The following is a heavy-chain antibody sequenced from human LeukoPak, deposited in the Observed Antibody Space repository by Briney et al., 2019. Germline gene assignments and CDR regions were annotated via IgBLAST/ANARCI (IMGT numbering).Heavy chain of an antibody. Sequence: PSQTLSLTCAVSGGSISSGGYSWSWIRQPPGKGLEWIGYIYHSGSTYYNPSLKSRVTISVDRSKNQFSLKLSSVTAADTAVYYCARSSPPRAGRSDYWGQGTLVTVSS. CDR1: GGSISSGGYS. CDR3: ARSSPPRAGRSDY. J-gene: IGHJ4*02. V-gene: IGHV4-30-2*01. D-gene: IGHD6-6*01. CDR2: IYHSGST.